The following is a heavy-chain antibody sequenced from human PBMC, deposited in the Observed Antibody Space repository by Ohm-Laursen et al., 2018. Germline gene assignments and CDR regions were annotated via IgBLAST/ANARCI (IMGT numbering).Heavy chain of an antibody. CDR3: ARGNSSGPIDF. Sequence: TQTLTLTCTSSGFSLSTFGVGVVWIRQPPGKALEWLALIYWNDNKRYSPSLESRLTITKDTSKNQVVLTMTNMGPVDTATYSCARGNSSGPIDFWGQGTLVTVSS. CDR1: GFSLSTFGVG. V-gene: IGHV2-5*01. CDR2: IYWNDNK. D-gene: IGHD6-6*01. J-gene: IGHJ4*02.